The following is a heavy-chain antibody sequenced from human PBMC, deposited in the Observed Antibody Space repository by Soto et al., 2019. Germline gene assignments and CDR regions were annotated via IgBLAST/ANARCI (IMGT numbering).Heavy chain of an antibody. Sequence: EVQMLESGGGLAQPGGSLRLSCAVSGFICSSYDMSWVRQAPGKGLEWVSTILVGGSTHYEDSVKGRFTISTDTSKNTVYLQMTSLTAGDTAVYYCAKATATCGGAFEIYGQGTMVTVSS. V-gene: IGHV3-23*01. D-gene: IGHD1-1*01. CDR3: AKATATCGGAFEI. CDR1: GFICSSYD. CDR2: ILVGGST. J-gene: IGHJ3*02.